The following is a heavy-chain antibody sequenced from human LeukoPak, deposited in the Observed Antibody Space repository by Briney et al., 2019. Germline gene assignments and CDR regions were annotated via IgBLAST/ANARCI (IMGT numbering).Heavy chain of an antibody. Sequence: GASVKVSCKASGYTFTSYGISWVRQAPGQGLEWMGWISAYNGNTNYAQKLQGRVTMTTDTSTSTAYMGLRSLRSDDTAVYYCARVYYDSSGRPGWFDPWGQGTLVTVSS. CDR2: ISAYNGNT. D-gene: IGHD3-22*01. V-gene: IGHV1-18*01. CDR3: ARVYYDSSGRPGWFDP. J-gene: IGHJ5*02. CDR1: GYTFTSYG.